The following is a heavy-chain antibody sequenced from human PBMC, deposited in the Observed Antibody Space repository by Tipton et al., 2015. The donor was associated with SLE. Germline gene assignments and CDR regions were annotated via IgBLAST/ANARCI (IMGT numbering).Heavy chain of an antibody. CDR1: GDSISSHY. CDR2: IYYTGNS. V-gene: IGHV4-59*11. D-gene: IGHD3-3*01. CDR3: ARAGLRKGPGIPGWFDP. Sequence: TLSLTCTVSGDSISSHYWAWIRQSPGKGLEWIEYIYYTGNSNCNPSLKSRVSTSVDTSKNQFSLRLTSVTAADTAVYYCARAGLRKGPGIPGWFDPWGQGILVTVSS. J-gene: IGHJ5*02.